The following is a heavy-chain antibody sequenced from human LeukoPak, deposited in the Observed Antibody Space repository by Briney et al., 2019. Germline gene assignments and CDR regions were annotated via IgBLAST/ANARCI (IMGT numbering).Heavy chain of an antibody. CDR2: IYYSGST. J-gene: IGHJ3*02. Sequence: SETLSLTCTVSGGSISSYYWSWIRQPPGKGLEWIGYIYYSGSTNYNPSLKSRVTISVDTSKKQFSLKLSSVTAADTAVYYCARPTYDSSGYLGFDIWGKGTMVTVSS. CDR3: ARPTYDSSGYLGFDI. CDR1: GGSISSYY. V-gene: IGHV4-59*01. D-gene: IGHD3-22*01.